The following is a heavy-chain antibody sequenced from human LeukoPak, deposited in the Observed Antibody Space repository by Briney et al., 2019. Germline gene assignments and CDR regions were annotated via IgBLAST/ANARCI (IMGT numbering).Heavy chain of an antibody. CDR2: IKQDGSEK. Sequence: GGSLRLSCAASGFTLRSYWMSWVRQAPGKGLEWVANIKQDGSEKYYVDSVKGRFTISRDNAKNSLYLQMNSLRAEDTAVYYCARDARDGDYFDYWGQGTLVTVSS. D-gene: IGHD4-17*01. CDR3: ARDARDGDYFDY. CDR1: GFTLRSYW. J-gene: IGHJ4*02. V-gene: IGHV3-7*01.